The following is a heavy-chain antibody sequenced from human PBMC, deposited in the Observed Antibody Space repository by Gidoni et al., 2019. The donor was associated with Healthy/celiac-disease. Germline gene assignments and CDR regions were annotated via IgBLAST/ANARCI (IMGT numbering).Heavy chain of an antibody. CDR1: GGSISSYY. CDR3: ARVSSGWPTGWFDP. J-gene: IGHJ5*02. V-gene: IGHV4-59*01. CDR2: IYYSGST. Sequence: QVQLQESGPGLVKPSETLSLTCTVSGGSISSYYWSWIRQPPGKGLEWIGYIYYSGSTNYNPSLKSRVTISVDTSKNQFSLKLSSVTAADTAVYYCARVSSGWPTGWFDPWGQGTLVTVSS. D-gene: IGHD6-19*01.